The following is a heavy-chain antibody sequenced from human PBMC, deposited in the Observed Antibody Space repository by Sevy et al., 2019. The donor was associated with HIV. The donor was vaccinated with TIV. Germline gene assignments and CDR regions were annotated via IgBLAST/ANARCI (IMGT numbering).Heavy chain of an antibody. CDR3: ARAVTPHRDYLRIMDV. CDR1: GFMFSNYW. J-gene: IGHJ6*04. D-gene: IGHD4-17*01. Sequence: GGSLRLSCAASGFMFSNYWMTWVRQAPGKGLEWVANIKEDGSGKYYVDSVKGRFSISRDNAKNSLHLQLNTLRPEDTAVYYCARAVTPHRDYLRIMDVWGKGTTVTVSS. V-gene: IGHV3-7*01. CDR2: IKEDGSGK.